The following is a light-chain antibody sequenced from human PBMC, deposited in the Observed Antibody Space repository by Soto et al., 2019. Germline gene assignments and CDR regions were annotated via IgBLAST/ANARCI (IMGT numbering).Light chain of an antibody. CDR1: QSISSW. V-gene: IGKV1-5*03. CDR3: QQYYTYAT. CDR2: KAS. Sequence: DIQMTQSPSALSASVGDRVTITCRASQSISSWLAWYQQKPGKAPKLLIYKASSLESGVPSRFSGSGSGTEFTLTISSLQPDDFATYFCQQYYTYATFGHGTRLEIK. J-gene: IGKJ5*01.